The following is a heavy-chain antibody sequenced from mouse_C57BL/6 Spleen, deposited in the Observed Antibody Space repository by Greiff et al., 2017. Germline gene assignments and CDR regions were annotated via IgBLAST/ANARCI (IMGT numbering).Heavy chain of an antibody. CDR2: IDPSDSYT. D-gene: IGHD3-1*01. V-gene: IGHV1-69*01. Sequence: QVHVKQPGAELVMPGASVKLSCKASGYTFTSYWMHWVKQRPGQGLEWIGEIDPSDSYTNYNQKFKGKSTLTVDKSSSTAYMQLSSLTSEDSAVYYCARRVKKTAGFAYWGQGTLVTVSA. CDR1: GYTFTSYW. CDR3: ARRVKKTAGFAY. J-gene: IGHJ3*01.